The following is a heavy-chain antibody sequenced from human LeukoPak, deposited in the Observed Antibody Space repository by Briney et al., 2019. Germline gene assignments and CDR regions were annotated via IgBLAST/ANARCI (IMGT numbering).Heavy chain of an antibody. CDR3: ARRPKGNYCSSTSCYYGWFDP. CDR2: IDPSDSYT. D-gene: IGHD2-2*01. Sequence: GESLRISCKGSGHSFTSYWISWVRQMPGKGLEWMGRIDPSDSYTNYSPSFQGHVTISADKSISTAYLQWSSLKASDTAMYYCARRPKGNYCSSTSCYYGWFDPWGQGTLVTVSS. J-gene: IGHJ5*02. CDR1: GHSFTSYW. V-gene: IGHV5-10-1*01.